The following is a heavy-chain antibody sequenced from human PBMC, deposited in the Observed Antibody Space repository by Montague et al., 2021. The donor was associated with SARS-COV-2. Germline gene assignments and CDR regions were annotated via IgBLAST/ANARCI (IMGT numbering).Heavy chain of an antibody. CDR1: GFTFSNSG. V-gene: IGHV3-33*01. CDR3: ASGYSGSYYYFDY. CDR2: IWYDGSNE. Sequence: SLRLSCAASGFTFSNSGMHWVRQAPGKGLEWVASIWYDGSNEHYADSVKGRFTISRDNSKNTLYLQMNSLRAEDTAVYYCASGYSGSYYYFDYWGQGTLVTVSS. D-gene: IGHD1-26*01. J-gene: IGHJ4*02.